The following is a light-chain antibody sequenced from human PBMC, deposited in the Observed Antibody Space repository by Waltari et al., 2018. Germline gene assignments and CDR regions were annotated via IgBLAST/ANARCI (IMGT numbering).Light chain of an antibody. CDR1: QSVSSY. J-gene: IGKJ4*01. V-gene: IGKV3-11*01. CDR2: DAS. CDR3: QQRSNWPLT. Sequence: EIVLTQSPATLSLSPGERAPLSCRASQSVSSYLAWDQQKPGQAPRLRIYDASNRATGIPARFSGSGSGTDFTLTISSLEPEDFAVYYCQQRSNWPLTFGGGTKVEIK.